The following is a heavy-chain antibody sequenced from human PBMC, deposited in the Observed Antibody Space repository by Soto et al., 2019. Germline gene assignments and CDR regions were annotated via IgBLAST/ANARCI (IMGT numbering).Heavy chain of an antibody. CDR2: IYYSGTT. CDR1: GDSMSSYY. Sequence: SETLSLTCTVSGDSMSSYYWSWIRQPPGKGLEWIGYIYYSGTTNNNPSLKSRVTISVDTSTNQFSLKLSSVTAADTAVYYCASVRGYSGYDTYYYFDYWGQGTLVTVSS. D-gene: IGHD5-12*01. V-gene: IGHV4-59*12. CDR3: ASVRGYSGYDTYYYFDY. J-gene: IGHJ4*02.